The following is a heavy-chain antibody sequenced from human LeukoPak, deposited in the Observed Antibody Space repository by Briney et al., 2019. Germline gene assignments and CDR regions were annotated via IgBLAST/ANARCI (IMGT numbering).Heavy chain of an antibody. J-gene: IGHJ3*02. D-gene: IGHD1-7*01. Sequence: SETLSLTCTVYGGSISSHYWSWNRQPAGKGLEWNGRIYTSGSTNYNPSLKTRLTMSVDTSKNQFSLKLSSVTAADTAVYYCARLITGTTTAFDIWGQGTMVTVSS. CDR2: IYTSGST. CDR1: GGSISSHY. CDR3: ARLITGTTTAFDI. V-gene: IGHV4-59*10.